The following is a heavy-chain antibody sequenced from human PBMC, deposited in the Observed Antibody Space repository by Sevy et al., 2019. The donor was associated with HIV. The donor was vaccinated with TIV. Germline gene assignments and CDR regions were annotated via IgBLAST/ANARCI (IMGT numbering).Heavy chain of an antibody. D-gene: IGHD1-26*01. J-gene: IGHJ4*01. CDR2: IRSKANSYAT. V-gene: IGHV3-73*01. CDR3: TSRKLVGAPDVDY. CDR1: GFTFSGSA. Sequence: GGSLRLSCAASGFTFSGSAMHWVRQASGKGLEWVGRIRSKANSYATAYAASVKGRFTISRDDSKNTAYLQMNSLKTEDTAVYYCTSRKLVGAPDVDYWGHGTLVTVSS.